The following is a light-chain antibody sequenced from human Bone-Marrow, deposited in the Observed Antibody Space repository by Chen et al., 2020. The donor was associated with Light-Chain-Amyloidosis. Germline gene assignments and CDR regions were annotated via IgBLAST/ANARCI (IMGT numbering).Light chain of an antibody. J-gene: IGLJ2*01. CDR3: QSADSSGTYEVI. V-gene: IGLV3-25*03. CDR2: RDP. Sequence: SYELTQPPSVSVSPGQTARITCSGDDLPTKYAYWYQQKPGQAPVLVIHRDPERPSGISERFPGYSSGTTATLTIRGVQAEDEADYHCQSADSSGTYEVIVGGGTKLTGL. CDR1: DLPTKY.